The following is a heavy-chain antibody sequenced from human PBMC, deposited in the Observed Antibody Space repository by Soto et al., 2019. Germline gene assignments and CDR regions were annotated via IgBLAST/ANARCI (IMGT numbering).Heavy chain of an antibody. V-gene: IGHV3-7*01. J-gene: IGHJ3*02. CDR3: AKDLELGAFDI. Sequence: RGSLRLSCAVSGFSFSDSWMSLIRHPLRKALEWVAHFNTHGSVKSYVDSVKGRFTISRDNARNSLYLQMRSLRADDAAVYYCAKDLELGAFDIWGQGTMVTVSS. CDR1: GFSFSDSW. D-gene: IGHD1-7*01. CDR2: FNTHGSVK.